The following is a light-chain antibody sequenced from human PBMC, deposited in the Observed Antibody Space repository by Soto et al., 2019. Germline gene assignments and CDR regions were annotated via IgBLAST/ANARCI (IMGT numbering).Light chain of an antibody. V-gene: IGKV3D-20*01. CDR2: DTS. J-gene: IGKJ1*01. Sequence: EIVLTQSPATLSLSPGERATLSCGASQTVSSTYLAWYHQKPGLAPRLLIYDTSSRATGIPDRFSGSGSGTDFTLTISRLEPEDFAVYSCQHYGSSPWTFGQGAKVEIK. CDR3: QHYGSSPWT. CDR1: QTVSSTY.